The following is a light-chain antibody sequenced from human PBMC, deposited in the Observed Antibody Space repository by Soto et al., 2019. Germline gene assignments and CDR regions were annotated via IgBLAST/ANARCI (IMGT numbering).Light chain of an antibody. J-gene: IGKJ5*01. CDR2: VTS. Sequence: EIVMTQSPVTLSVSPGERATVSCRASQSVSINVAWYQQRPGQPPRLLIYVTSTRATGIPARFSGSGSGTEFTLTISSLHFEVFAASYCQLYNNSPCTFLQG. V-gene: IGKV3-15*01. CDR1: QSVSIN. CDR3: QLYNNSPCT.